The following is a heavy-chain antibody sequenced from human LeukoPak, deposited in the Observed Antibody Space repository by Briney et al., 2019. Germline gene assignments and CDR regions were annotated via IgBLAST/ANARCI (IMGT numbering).Heavy chain of an antibody. J-gene: IGHJ4*02. CDR2: IKEDGSEK. CDR1: GFTFSSYW. Sequence: GGCLRLSCAASGFTFSSYWMSWVRQAPGKGLEWVANIKEDGSEKYYVDSMKGRFAISRDNANNSLYLQMNSLGAEDTAVYYCARSHTATVNNYFDFWGQGTLVSVSS. D-gene: IGHD5-18*01. CDR3: ARSHTATVNNYFDF. V-gene: IGHV3-7*05.